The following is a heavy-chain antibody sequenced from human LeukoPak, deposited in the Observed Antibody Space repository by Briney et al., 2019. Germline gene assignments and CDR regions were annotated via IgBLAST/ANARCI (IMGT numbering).Heavy chain of an antibody. CDR3: AMSYDSSGYDAFDI. Sequence: GGSLRLSCAASGFTFSSYWMHWVRQAPGKGLVWVSRINSDGSRTSYADSVKGRFTISRDKAKNTLYLQMNSVRAEDTAVYYCAMSYDSSGYDAFDIWGQGTMVTVSS. CDR1: GFTFSSYW. J-gene: IGHJ3*02. CDR2: INSDGSRT. V-gene: IGHV3-74*01. D-gene: IGHD3-22*01.